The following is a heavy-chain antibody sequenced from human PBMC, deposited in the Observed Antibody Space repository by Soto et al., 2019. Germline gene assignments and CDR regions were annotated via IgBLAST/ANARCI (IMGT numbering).Heavy chain of an antibody. CDR1: GFTFNTYA. CDR2: IHKTGTIT. Sequence: EGQVVESGGDLVQPGDSLTISCAASGFTFNTYAMSWVRQAPGKGLEWVSGIHKTGTITFYADSVKGRFTISRDNSKNTLYLHMRSLRDGDTAVYYCVRDLNYKFFFDLWGQGTLVTVSS. D-gene: IGHD3-10*01. V-gene: IGHV3-23*05. J-gene: IGHJ4*02. CDR3: VRDLNYKFFFDL.